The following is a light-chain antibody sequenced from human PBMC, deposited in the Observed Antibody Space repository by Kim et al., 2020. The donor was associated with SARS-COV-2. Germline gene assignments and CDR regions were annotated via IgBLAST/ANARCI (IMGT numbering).Light chain of an antibody. V-gene: IGLV3-19*01. Sequence: SSELTQDHAVSVALGQTVRITCQGDILRSYYASWYQQKPGQAPVLVIYGKNNRPSGIPDRFSGSSSGNTASLTITGAQAEDEADYYCNSRDSSGNHWVFGGGTQLTVL. CDR2: GKN. CDR1: ILRSYY. CDR3: NSRDSSGNHWV. J-gene: IGLJ3*02.